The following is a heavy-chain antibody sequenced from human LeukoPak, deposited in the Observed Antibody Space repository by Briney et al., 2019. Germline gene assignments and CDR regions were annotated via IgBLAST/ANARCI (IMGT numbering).Heavy chain of an antibody. V-gene: IGHV3-66*01. J-gene: IGHJ4*02. CDR1: GFTVSSNY. CDR3: ARDDTAAGTLDY. CDR2: IYSGGST. D-gene: IGHD6-13*01. Sequence: GSLRLSCAASGFTVSSNYMSWVRQAPGKGLEWVSVIYSGGSTYYADSVKGRFTISRDNFKNTLYLQMNSLRAEDTAVYYCARDDTAAGTLDYWGQGTLVTVSS.